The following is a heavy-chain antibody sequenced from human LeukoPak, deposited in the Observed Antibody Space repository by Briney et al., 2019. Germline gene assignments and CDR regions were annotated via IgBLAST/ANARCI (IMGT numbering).Heavy chain of an antibody. Sequence: PSGTLSLTCAVSGGSISSSNWWSWIRQPPGKGLEWVSSISSSSSYIYYADSVKGRFTISRDNAKNSLYLQMNSLRAEDTAVYYCARVGAHSSGWPNWFDPWGQGTLVTVSS. D-gene: IGHD6-19*01. V-gene: IGHV3-21*01. CDR2: ISSSSSYI. J-gene: IGHJ5*02. CDR3: ARVGAHSSGWPNWFDP. CDR1: GGSISSSN.